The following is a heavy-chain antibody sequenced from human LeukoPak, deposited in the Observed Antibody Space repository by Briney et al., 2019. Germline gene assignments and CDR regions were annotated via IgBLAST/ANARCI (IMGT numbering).Heavy chain of an antibody. V-gene: IGHV3-30*04. J-gene: IGHJ4*02. Sequence: GGSLRLSCAASGFTFSSYVIHWVRPAPGKGLEWGSVISNDGGKKSYADSVKGRIIISRDNSTNTVYLQMSSLRAEDTAVYYCAIVSRTATIIWSPGTQVTVSS. CDR2: ISNDGGKK. CDR1: GFTFSSYV. D-gene: IGHD5-24*01. CDR3: AIVSRTATII.